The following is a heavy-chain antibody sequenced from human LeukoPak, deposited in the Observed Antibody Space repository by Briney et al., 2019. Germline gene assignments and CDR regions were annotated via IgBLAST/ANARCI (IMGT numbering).Heavy chain of an antibody. D-gene: IGHD3-10*01. V-gene: IGHV1-18*01. CDR2: ISAYNGNT. CDR1: GGTFSSYA. J-gene: IGHJ6*03. Sequence: ASVKVSCKASGGTFSSYAISWVRQAPGQGLEWRGWISAYNGNTNYAQKLQGRVTMTTDTSTSTAYMELRSLRSDDSAVYYCARDGAWFGELFGYYYYYMDVWGKGTTVTVSS. CDR3: ARDGAWFGELFGYYYYYMDV.